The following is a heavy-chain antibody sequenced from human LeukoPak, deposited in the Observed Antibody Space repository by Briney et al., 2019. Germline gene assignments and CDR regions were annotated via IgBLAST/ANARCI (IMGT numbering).Heavy chain of an antibody. J-gene: IGHJ3*02. CDR3: ARAKYDYGDYGPQRQDAFDI. D-gene: IGHD4-17*01. CDR1: GYTFTGYY. CDR2: INRNSGGT. V-gene: IGHV1-2*02. Sequence: ASVKVSCKASGYTFTGYYMHWVRQAPGQGLEWMGWINRNSGGTNYAQKFQGRVTMTRDTSISTAYMELSRLRSDDTAVYYCARAKYDYGDYGPQRQDAFDIWGQGTMVTVSS.